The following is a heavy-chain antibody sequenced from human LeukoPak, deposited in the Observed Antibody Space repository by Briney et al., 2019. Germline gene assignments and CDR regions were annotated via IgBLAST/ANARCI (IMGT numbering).Heavy chain of an antibody. Sequence: SETLSLTCTVSGGSISSYYWSWIRQPPGKGLEWLGYFYHSGGTYYNPSFGSRVTISLDTSKKQVSLTLSSLTPADSAVYYCARLNGYYGYVNFWGQGTLVTVSS. D-gene: IGHD3-22*01. CDR1: GGSISSYY. CDR2: FYHSGGT. CDR3: ARLNGYYGYVNF. V-gene: IGHV4-59*01. J-gene: IGHJ4*02.